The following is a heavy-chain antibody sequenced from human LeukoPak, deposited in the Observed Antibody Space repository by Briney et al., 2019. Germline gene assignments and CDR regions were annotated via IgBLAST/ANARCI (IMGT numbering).Heavy chain of an antibody. D-gene: IGHD3-22*01. CDR3: ARGESYYDSSGYYPEVHFDS. CDR1: GCSISSSSYY. J-gene: IGHJ4*02. Sequence: SETLSLTCTVSGCSISSSSYYWGWIRQPPGNGLEWIGSIYYTGSTYYNPSLKSRVTISVDTSKSQFSLKLSSVTAADTAVYYCARGESYYDSSGYYPEVHFDSWDQGTLVTVSS. CDR2: IYYTGST. V-gene: IGHV4-39*07.